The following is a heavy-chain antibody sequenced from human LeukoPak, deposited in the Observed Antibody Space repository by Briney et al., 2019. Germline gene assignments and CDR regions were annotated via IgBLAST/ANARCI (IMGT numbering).Heavy chain of an antibody. D-gene: IGHD6-19*01. CDR1: GYTLTELS. J-gene: IGHJ5*02. V-gene: IGHV1-24*01. CDR3: ARELSSGWYEDWFDP. Sequence: ASVKVSCKVSGYTLTELSMHSVRQAPGKGLEWMGGFDPEDGETIYAQKFQGRVTMTEDTSTDTAYMELSSLRSDDTAVYYCARELSSGWYEDWFDPWGQGTLVTVSS. CDR2: FDPEDGET.